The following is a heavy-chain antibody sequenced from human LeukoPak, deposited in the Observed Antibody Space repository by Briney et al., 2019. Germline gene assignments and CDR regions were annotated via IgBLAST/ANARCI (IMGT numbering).Heavy chain of an antibody. Sequence: GGSLRLSCAASGFTFDDYGMSWVRQAPGKGLEWVSGINWNGGKTGYADSVKGRFTISRDNVKNSLYLQMNSLRAEDTALYYCARAPGVRYYYYMDVWGKGTTVTVSS. CDR2: INWNGGKT. V-gene: IGHV3-20*04. CDR1: GFTFDDYG. D-gene: IGHD2-8*01. CDR3: ARAPGVRYYYYMDV. J-gene: IGHJ6*03.